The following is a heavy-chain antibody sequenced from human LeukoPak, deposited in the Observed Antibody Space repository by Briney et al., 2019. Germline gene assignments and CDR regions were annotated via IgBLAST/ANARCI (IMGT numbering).Heavy chain of an antibody. CDR2: INHSGST. Sequence: SETLSLTCAVYGGSFSGYYWSWIRQPPGKGLEWIGEINHSGSTNYNPSPKSRVTISVDTSKNQFSLKLSSVTAADTAVYYCARYDERGYFDYGGQEPLVTVSS. CDR3: ARYDERGYFDY. CDR1: GGSFSGYY. V-gene: IGHV4-34*01. J-gene: IGHJ4*02. D-gene: IGHD2-15*01.